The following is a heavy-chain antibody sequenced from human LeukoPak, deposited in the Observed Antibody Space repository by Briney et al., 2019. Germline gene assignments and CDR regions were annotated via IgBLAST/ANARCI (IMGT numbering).Heavy chain of an antibody. Sequence: GGSLRLSCAASGFTFSDSSMNWVRQAPGKGLEWVSSISSSSSYIYYADSVKGRFTISRDNAKNSLYLQMNSLRAEDTAVYYCAGDRSGIVVVPAAIGATYYYGMDVWGQGTTVTVSS. D-gene: IGHD2-2*02. J-gene: IGHJ6*02. CDR3: AGDRSGIVVVPAAIGATYYYGMDV. CDR2: ISSSSSYI. V-gene: IGHV3-21*01. CDR1: GFTFSDSS.